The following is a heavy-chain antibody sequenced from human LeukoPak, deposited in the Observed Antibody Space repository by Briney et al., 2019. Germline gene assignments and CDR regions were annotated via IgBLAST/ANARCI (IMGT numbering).Heavy chain of an antibody. CDR2: IISDGRNT. D-gene: IGHD1-7*01. CDR1: GFTFSDYE. V-gene: IGHV3-74*01. CDR3: ARGNYGFDY. J-gene: IGHJ4*02. Sequence: GGSLGLSCAASGFTFSDYEMYWVRQAPGKGLVWVSRIISDGRNTDYADSVKGRFTISRDNAKNTLYLQMNSLRAEDTAVYYCARGNYGFDYWGQGTLVTVSS.